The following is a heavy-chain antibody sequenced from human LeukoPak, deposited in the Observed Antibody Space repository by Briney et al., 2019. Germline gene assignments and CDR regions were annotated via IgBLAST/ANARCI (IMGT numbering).Heavy chain of an antibody. CDR1: GGSISSYY. CDR2: IYYSGST. V-gene: IGHV4-59*08. CDR3: ARLRVAVAGTYYMDV. J-gene: IGHJ6*03. Sequence: KSSETLSLTCTVSGGSISSYYWSWIRQPPGKGLEWIGYIYYSGSTNYNPSLKSRVTISVDTSKNQFSLKLSSVTAADTAVYYCARLRVAVAGTYYMDVWGKGTTVTVSS. D-gene: IGHD6-19*01.